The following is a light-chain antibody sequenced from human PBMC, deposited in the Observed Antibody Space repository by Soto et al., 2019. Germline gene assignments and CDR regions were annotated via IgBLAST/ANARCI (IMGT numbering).Light chain of an antibody. J-gene: IGLJ2*01. V-gene: IGLV2-11*01. Sequence: QSALTQPRSVSGSPGQSVTISCTGTSSDVGDYNYVSWYQHHPGKAPKLIIYAVRKRPSGVPDRFSGSKSGNTASLTISGLQAEDEADYYCCSYAGSYSVIFGGGTKVTVL. CDR2: AVR. CDR1: SSDVGDYNY. CDR3: CSYAGSYSVI.